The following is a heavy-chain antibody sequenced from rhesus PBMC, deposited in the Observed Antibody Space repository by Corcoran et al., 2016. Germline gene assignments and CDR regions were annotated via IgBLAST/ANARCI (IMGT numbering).Heavy chain of an antibody. J-gene: IGHJ4*01. CDR1: GFTFSSYV. D-gene: IGHD4-29*01. Sequence: DVQLVESGGGLVKPGGSLRLSCVASGFTFSSYVMHWVRQAPGKGLEWVSVISESGSNINHADSGKGRFTISRDNAKNSMCLQMNSLRAEDTAVYYCTRVIRGEAAQHFDYWGQGVLVTVSS. CDR2: ISESGSNI. CDR3: TRVIRGEAAQHFDY. V-gene: IGHV3S26*01.